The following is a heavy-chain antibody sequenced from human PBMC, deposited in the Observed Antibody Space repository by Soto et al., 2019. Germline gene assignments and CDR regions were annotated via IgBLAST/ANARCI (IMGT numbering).Heavy chain of an antibody. CDR3: ARGIGYCSGGSCYNSFDP. D-gene: IGHD2-15*01. V-gene: IGHV4-30-2*01. J-gene: IGHJ5*02. CDR2: IYHSGST. Sequence: QLQLQESGSGLVKPSQTLSLTCAVSGGSISSGGYSWSWIRQPPGKGLEWIGYIYHSGSTYYNPSLKSRVTISVDRSKNQFSLKLSSVTAADTAVYYCARGIGYCSGGSCYNSFDPWGQGTMVTVSS. CDR1: GGSISSGGYS.